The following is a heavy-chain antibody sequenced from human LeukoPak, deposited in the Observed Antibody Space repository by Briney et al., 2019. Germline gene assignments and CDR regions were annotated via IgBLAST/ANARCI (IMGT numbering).Heavy chain of an antibody. V-gene: IGHV1-18*01. Sequence: ASVKVSCKASGYTFTSYGVSWVRQAPGQGLEWLGWISAHNGNTNYAQKVQGKVQGRVTMTTETSTSTAYMELRSLTSDDTAVYYCARGAPGDSVLADYWGQGTLVTVSS. J-gene: IGHJ4*02. D-gene: IGHD2/OR15-2a*01. CDR2: ISAHNGNT. CDR3: ARGAPGDSVLADY. CDR1: GYTFTSYG.